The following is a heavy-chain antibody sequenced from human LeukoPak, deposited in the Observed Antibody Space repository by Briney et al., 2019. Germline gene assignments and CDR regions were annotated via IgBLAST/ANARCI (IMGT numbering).Heavy chain of an antibody. D-gene: IGHD4-17*01. CDR2: INPSGGST. Sequence: GASVKVSCKASGYTFTSYYMHWVRQAPGQGLEWMGIINPSGGSTSYAQKFQGRVTMTRDMSTSTVYMELRSLRSDDTAVYYCARVPRPLYGDYVPLGPTNYYYYYMDVWGKGTTVTISS. CDR3: ARVPRPLYGDYVPLGPTNYYYYYMDV. J-gene: IGHJ6*03. CDR1: GYTFTSYY. V-gene: IGHV1-46*01.